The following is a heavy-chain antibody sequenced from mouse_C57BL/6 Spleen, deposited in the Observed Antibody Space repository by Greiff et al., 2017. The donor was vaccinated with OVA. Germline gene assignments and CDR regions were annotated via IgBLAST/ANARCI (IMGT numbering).Heavy chain of an antibody. J-gene: IGHJ3*01. CDR3: AWGGAYGSSSVIAY. CDR1: GFNIKDYY. CDR2: IDPEDGET. V-gene: IGHV14-2*01. D-gene: IGHD1-1*01. Sequence: VQLQQSGAELVKPGASVKLSCTASGFNIKDYYMHWVKQRTEQGLEWIGSIDPEDGETTYAPTFQGKAPITAATASKSAYLQLSSLTSEDAAVYYWAWGGAYGSSSVIAYWGQGALVTVSA.